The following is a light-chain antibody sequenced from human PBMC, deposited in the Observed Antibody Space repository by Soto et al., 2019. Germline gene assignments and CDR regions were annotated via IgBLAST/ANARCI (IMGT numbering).Light chain of an antibody. J-gene: IGKJ3*01. V-gene: IGKV1-9*01. CDR2: GAS. CDR3: KQLFMYPPH. CDR1: QGIINY. Sequence: IHLTQSPSSLSASMVDRVTITCRASQGIINYLAWYQQKPGKAPKLLIYGASTLQGGVPSRFSGSGSGTDFTLTVRSLQPEDLETYSCKQLFMYPPHFGPGNXVEIK.